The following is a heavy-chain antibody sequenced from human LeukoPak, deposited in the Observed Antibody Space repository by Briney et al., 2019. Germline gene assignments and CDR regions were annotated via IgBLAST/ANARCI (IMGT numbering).Heavy chain of an antibody. CDR3: VRTPPNWGFDY. CDR1: GYTFTSHD. D-gene: IGHD7-27*01. V-gene: IGHV1-8*01. CDR2: MSPNSGDT. Sequence: ASVNVSCKASGYTFTSHDINWVRQAPGQGLEWTGWMSPNSGDTGYAQKFQGRVTMTSDSSISTAYMELSSLRSEDTAIYYCVRTPPNWGFDYWGQGTLVTVSS. J-gene: IGHJ4*02.